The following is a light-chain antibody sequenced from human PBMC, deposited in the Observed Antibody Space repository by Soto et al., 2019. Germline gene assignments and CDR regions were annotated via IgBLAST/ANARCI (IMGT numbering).Light chain of an antibody. CDR3: QQTYTAPLT. J-gene: IGKJ4*01. CDR2: AAS. Sequence: DLQMTQSPSSLSASVGDRVTITCRTSQSISSSLSWYQQKPGKAPNLLIYAASSLQSGVPSRFSGSGSGTDFTLTISSLQPEDFATYYCQQTYTAPLTFGGGTRVQIK. V-gene: IGKV1-39*01. CDR1: QSISSS.